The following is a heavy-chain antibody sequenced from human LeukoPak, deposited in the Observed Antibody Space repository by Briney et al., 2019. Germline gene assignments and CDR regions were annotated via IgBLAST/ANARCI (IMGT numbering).Heavy chain of an antibody. CDR1: GYTFTSYG. D-gene: IGHD3-10*01. Sequence: ASVKVSCKASGYTFTSYGISWVRQAPGQGLEWMGWISAYNGNTNYAQKLQGRATMTTDTSTSTVYMELSSLRSEDTAVYYCARIATYYYGSGSYYNPGYYYYYMDVWGKGTTVTVSS. V-gene: IGHV1-18*01. CDR3: ARIATYYYGSGSYYNPGYYYYYMDV. CDR2: ISAYNGNT. J-gene: IGHJ6*03.